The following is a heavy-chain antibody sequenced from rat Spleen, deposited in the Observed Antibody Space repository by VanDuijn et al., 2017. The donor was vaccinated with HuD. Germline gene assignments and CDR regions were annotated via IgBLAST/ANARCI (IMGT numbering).Heavy chain of an antibody. CDR3: TTETYFGYNYHHY. Sequence: EVQLVESGGGLVQPGRSLKLSCVASGLTFNNYWMTWIRQAPGKGLEWVASISYEGSSTYYGDSVKGRFTISRDNAKSTLYLQMDSLRSEDTATYYCTTETYFGYNYHHYWGQGVMVTVSS. J-gene: IGHJ2*01. D-gene: IGHD1-9*01. CDR2: ISYEGSST. CDR1: GLTFNNYW. V-gene: IGHV5-31*01.